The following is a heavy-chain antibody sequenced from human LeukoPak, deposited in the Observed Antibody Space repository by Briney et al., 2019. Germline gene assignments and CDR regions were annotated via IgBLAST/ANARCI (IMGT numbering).Heavy chain of an antibody. Sequence: PGGSLRLSCAASGFTFSSNYMNWVRQAPGKGLEWVSVLYSAGNTYYADSVKGRFTISRDTSKNMLFLQMDSLRPEDTAVYYCARAREYIVLDFWGQGTLVTVSS. CDR2: LYSAGNT. J-gene: IGHJ4*02. CDR3: ARAREYIVLDF. CDR1: GFTFSSNY. V-gene: IGHV3-66*02. D-gene: IGHD5-12*01.